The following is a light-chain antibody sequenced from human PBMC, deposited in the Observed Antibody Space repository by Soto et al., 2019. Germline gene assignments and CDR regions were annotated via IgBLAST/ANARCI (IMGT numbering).Light chain of an antibody. V-gene: IGKV3-15*01. J-gene: IGKJ4*01. Sequence: VMTQSPATLSVSPGERATLSCRASQSVSSKLAWYQQKPGQAPRLLIYGAYNRATGIPARFSGSGSGTEFPLTISSLQSEDFAVYYCQQYHQWPLSFGGGTKVEIK. CDR2: GAY. CDR1: QSVSSK. CDR3: QQYHQWPLS.